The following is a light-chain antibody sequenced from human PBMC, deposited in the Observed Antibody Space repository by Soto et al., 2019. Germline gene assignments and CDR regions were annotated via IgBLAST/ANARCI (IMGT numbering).Light chain of an antibody. CDR3: GTWDISLREVV. CDR2: DNN. V-gene: IGLV1-51*01. J-gene: IGLJ2*01. CDR1: TSNIGFSF. Sequence: QSVLTQPPSVSAAPGQRVTISCSGSTSNIGFSFVSWYQQLPGIAPKLLIYDNNRRPSGIPDRFSGSKSGTSATLDITGLQTGDEADYYCGTWDISLREVVFGGGTKVTVL.